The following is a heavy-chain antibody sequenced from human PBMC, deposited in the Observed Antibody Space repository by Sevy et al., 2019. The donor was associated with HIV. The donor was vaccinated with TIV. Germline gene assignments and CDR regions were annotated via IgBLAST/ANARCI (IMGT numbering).Heavy chain of an antibody. V-gene: IGHV4-34*01. J-gene: IGHJ6*02. CDR1: GGSFSGYY. CDR2: INHSGST. CDR3: ASRRKKNIVVVPAAQNYYGMDV. Sequence: SETLSLTCAVYGGSFSGYYWSWIRQPPGKGLEWIGEINHSGSTNYNPSLKSRVTISVDTSKNQFSLKLSSVTAADTAVYYCASRRKKNIVVVPAAQNYYGMDVWGLGTTVTVSS. D-gene: IGHD2-2*01.